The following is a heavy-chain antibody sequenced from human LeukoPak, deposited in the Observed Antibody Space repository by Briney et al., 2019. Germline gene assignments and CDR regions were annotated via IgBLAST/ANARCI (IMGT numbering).Heavy chain of an antibody. J-gene: IGHJ4*02. CDR1: GGSVSSSGSY. CDR3: ARTYYGSENYYDY. D-gene: IGHD3-10*01. V-gene: IGHV4-39*01. CDR2: IYYSGTT. Sequence: PSETLSLTCIVSGGSVSSSGSYWGWIRQPPGKGLEWIGSIYYSGTTYYNPSLKSRVTISVDTSKSQFSLKLTSVTAADTALYYCARTYYGSENYYDYWGQGILVTVSS.